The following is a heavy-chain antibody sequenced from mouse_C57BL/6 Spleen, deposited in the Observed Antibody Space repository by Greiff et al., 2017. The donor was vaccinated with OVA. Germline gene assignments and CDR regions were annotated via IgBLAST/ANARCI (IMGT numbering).Heavy chain of an antibody. CDR3: ARGYYGPWYFDV. CDR1: GYTFTSYW. V-gene: IGHV1-53*01. J-gene: IGHJ1*03. D-gene: IGHD1-2*01. CDR2: INPSNGGT. Sequence: QVQLQQPGTELVKPGASVKLSCKASGYTFTSYWMHWVKQRPGQGLEWIGNINPSNGGTNYNGKFKGKATLTADKSSSTAYMQLSSLTSEDSAVYFCARGYYGPWYFDVWGTGTTVTVSS.